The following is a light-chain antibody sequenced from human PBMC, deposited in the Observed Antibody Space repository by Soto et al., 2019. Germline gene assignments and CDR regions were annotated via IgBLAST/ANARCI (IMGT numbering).Light chain of an antibody. Sequence: DIQMNQSRSSLSASIGDTVTITCRASQSVSSWLAWYQQRAGKAPKLLIYDASSLESGVPSRFSGSGSGTQFTLTVSNLQPDDFATYYCQHYNSYSRTFGQGTNVDIK. CDR2: DAS. V-gene: IGKV1-5*01. CDR1: QSVSSW. CDR3: QHYNSYSRT. J-gene: IGKJ1*01.